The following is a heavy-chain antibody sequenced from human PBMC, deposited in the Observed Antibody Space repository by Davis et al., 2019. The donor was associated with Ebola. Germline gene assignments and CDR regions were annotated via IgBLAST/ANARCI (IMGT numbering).Heavy chain of an antibody. CDR2: LYYSGST. V-gene: IGHV4-59*08. CDR1: GGPISRYY. J-gene: IGHJ4*02. Sequence: SETLSLTCTVPGGPISRYYWSWIQQPPGKGLDGIGYLYYSGSTNYNPSLKSRVTISVDTSKNQFSLKLSSVTAADTAVYYCARQARKQLVRLDYWGQGTLVTVYS. CDR3: ARQARKQLVRLDY. D-gene: IGHD6-6*01.